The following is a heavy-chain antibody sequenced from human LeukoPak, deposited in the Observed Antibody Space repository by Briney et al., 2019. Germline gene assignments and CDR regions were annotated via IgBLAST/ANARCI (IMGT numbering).Heavy chain of an antibody. J-gene: IGHJ4*02. D-gene: IGHD3-22*01. Sequence: GGSLRLSCSASGFTFIDHYMSWVRQAPGKGLECVAKIKPDGSEKYYVDSVKGRFTISRDNAKNTLYLQMNSLRAEDTAVYYCARDLFPYYYDSSGYFFDYWGQGTLVTVSS. CDR3: ARDLFPYYYDSSGYFFDY. CDR2: IKPDGSEK. V-gene: IGHV3-7*01. CDR1: GFTFIDHY.